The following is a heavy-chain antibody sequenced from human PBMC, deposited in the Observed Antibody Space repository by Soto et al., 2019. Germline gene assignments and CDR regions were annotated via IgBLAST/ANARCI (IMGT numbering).Heavy chain of an antibody. J-gene: IGHJ4*02. CDR3: ATSRISIAVAGETEYYFDY. Sequence: ASVKVSCKASGYTFTAYYIHWVRQAPGQGLEWMGWINPNSGDTNYTQKFQGWVTMTRDTSISTAYMELSRLRSDDTAVYYCATSRISIAVAGETEYYFDYWGQGTLVTVSS. CDR1: GYTFTAYY. D-gene: IGHD6-19*01. V-gene: IGHV1-2*04. CDR2: INPNSGDT.